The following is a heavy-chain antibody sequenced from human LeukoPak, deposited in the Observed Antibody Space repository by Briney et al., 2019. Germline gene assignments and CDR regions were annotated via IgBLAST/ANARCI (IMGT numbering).Heavy chain of an antibody. J-gene: IGHJ4*02. CDR2: INPSGGST. CDR1: GYTFTSYY. CDR3: AREGKYFYDITGYYSWDF. Sequence: ASVKVSCKASGYTFTSYYMHWVRQAPGQGLEWMGIINPSGGSTSYAQKFQGRVTMTTDTSTSTAYMELRSLTSDDTAVYFCAREGKYFYDITGYYSWDFGGQGTLVTVSS. D-gene: IGHD3-22*01. V-gene: IGHV1-46*01.